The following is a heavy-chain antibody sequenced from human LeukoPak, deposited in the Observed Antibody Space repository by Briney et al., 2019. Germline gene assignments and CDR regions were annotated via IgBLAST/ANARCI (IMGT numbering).Heavy chain of an antibody. CDR2: ISAYNGNT. Sequence: ASVKVSCKASGYTFTSYGISWVRQAPGQGLEWMGWISAYNGNTNYAQKLQGRVTMTTDTSTSTAYMELSSLRSEDTAVYYCAREQAITMIRGVMDYWGQGTLVTVSS. J-gene: IGHJ4*02. CDR1: GYTFTSYG. CDR3: AREQAITMIRGVMDY. V-gene: IGHV1-18*01. D-gene: IGHD3-10*01.